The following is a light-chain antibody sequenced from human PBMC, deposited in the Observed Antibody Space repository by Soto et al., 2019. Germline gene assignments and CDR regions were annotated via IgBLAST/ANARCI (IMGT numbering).Light chain of an antibody. CDR3: LLYFGSPQPNWV. J-gene: IGLJ3*02. Sequence: QTVVTQEPSLTVSPGGTVTLTFASSTGRVTSGYYPNWFQQKPGQAPRPLIYSTTNKHSWTPARFSGYLLGGKAALTLSGVQPEDEDEYYCLLYFGSPQPNWVFGGGTKLTVL. V-gene: IGLV7-43*01. CDR1: TGRVTSGYY. CDR2: STT.